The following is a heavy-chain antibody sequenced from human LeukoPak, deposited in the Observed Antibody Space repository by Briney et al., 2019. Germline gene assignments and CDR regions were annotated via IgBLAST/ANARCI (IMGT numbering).Heavy chain of an antibody. CDR3: ARGVKYYFDSSGPRPFDY. CDR2: INEDGSVT. D-gene: IGHD3-22*01. J-gene: IGHJ4*02. V-gene: IGHV3-7*01. CDR1: GFTFSNYW. Sequence: GGSLRLSCAASGFTFSNYWMTWVRQAPGEGLEWVASINEDGSVTYYVDSVKGRFTISRDNARNSLYLEMNSLRAGDTAVYYCARGVKYYFDSSGPRPFDYWGQGTLVTVSS.